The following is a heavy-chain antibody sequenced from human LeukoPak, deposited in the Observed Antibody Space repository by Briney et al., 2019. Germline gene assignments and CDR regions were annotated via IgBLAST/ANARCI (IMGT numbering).Heavy chain of an antibody. CDR3: ASLGSPLDY. V-gene: IGHV4-39*07. Sequence: PSETLSLTCTVSGGSISSSSYYWGWIRQPPGKGLEWIGSIYYSGSTYYNPSLKSRVTISVDTSKNQFSLKLSSVTAADTAVYYCASLGSPLDYWGQGTLVTVSS. CDR2: IYYSGST. J-gene: IGHJ4*02. D-gene: IGHD6-13*01. CDR1: GGSISSSSYY.